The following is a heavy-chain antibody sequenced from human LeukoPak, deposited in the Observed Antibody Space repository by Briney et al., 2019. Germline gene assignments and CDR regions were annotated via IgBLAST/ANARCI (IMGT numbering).Heavy chain of an antibody. CDR3: ARGILNYGLTGFEY. J-gene: IGHJ4*02. V-gene: IGHV3-64*01. D-gene: IGHD3-16*01. CDR1: GFTFSSYA. CDR2: ISTNGGST. Sequence: GGSLRLSCAASGFTFSSYAMHWVRQAPGKGLEYVSAISTNGGSTYYAKSVKGRFTISRDNSKNTLCLQMGSLRAEDMAVYYCARGILNYGLTGFEYWGQGTLVTVSS.